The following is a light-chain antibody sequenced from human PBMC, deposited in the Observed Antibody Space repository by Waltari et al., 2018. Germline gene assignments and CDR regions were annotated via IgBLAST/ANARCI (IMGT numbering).Light chain of an antibody. CDR1: SSNIGGNF. V-gene: IGLV1-47*01. CDR2: RNN. CDR3: AAWDDNLTGPL. Sequence: SVLTQPPSASGTPGQTVTIPCSGSSSNIGGNFVYWYQQLPGMAPQLLIYRNNQRPAGVPGRVSGSKSGPSASLAISGLRSDDEAEYYCAAWDDNLTGPLFGGGTKVTVL. J-gene: IGLJ3*02.